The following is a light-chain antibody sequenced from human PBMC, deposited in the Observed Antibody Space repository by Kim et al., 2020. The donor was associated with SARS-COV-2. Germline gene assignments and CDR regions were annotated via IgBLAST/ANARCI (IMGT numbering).Light chain of an antibody. Sequence: VQSDPSACSGTRRDFGSDKYVSWYQQPPGKSPKLIFYEVTKRPSGVPDRFAGSMSGNTASLTVSGLQAEDEADYYCASHGGYDYVFGTGTKVTVL. J-gene: IGLJ1*01. V-gene: IGLV2-8*01. CDR3: ASHGGYDYV. CDR2: EVT. CDR1: RRDFGSDKY.